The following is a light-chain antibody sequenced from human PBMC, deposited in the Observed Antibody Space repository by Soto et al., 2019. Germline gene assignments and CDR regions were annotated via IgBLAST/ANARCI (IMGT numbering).Light chain of an antibody. CDR3: QQRINWPPRFT. CDR2: DAS. V-gene: IGKV3-11*01. Sequence: EIVLTQSPATLSLSPGERATLSCRASQSVSSYLAWYQQKPGQAPRLLIYDASNRATGIPARFSGSGSETDFTLTISSLEPEDFAVYYCQQRINWPPRFTFGPGTKVDIK. J-gene: IGKJ3*01. CDR1: QSVSSY.